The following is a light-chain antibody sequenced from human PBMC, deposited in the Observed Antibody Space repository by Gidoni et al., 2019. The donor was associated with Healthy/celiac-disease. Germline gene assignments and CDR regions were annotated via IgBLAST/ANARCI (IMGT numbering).Light chain of an antibody. CDR3: HQSYSTPPLT. CDR1: QSISSY. CDR2: AAS. V-gene: IGKV1-39*01. J-gene: IGKJ4*01. Sequence: DIQMTQSPSSLSASVGDRVTITCRASQSISSYLNWYQQKPGKAPKLLIYAASSLQSGVPSRFSGSGSGTDFTLTISSLQPEDFATYYCHQSYSTPPLTFGGXTKVEIK.